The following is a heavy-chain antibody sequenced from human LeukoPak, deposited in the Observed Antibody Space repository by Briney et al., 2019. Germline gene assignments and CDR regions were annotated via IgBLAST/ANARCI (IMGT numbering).Heavy chain of an antibody. CDR3: AKWGDYDGLTGYYDSDC. D-gene: IGHD3-9*01. Sequence: GASLRLSCAASGFTLSNYAMSWVRQAAGKGMEWVSAITGSGGTKWYADSVKGHFTISRDNSKNALYLQTNSLGVDDTAVHYCAKWGDYDGLTGYYDSDCWGQGTLVTVSS. V-gene: IGHV3-23*01. J-gene: IGHJ4*02. CDR1: GFTLSNYA. CDR2: ITGSGGTK.